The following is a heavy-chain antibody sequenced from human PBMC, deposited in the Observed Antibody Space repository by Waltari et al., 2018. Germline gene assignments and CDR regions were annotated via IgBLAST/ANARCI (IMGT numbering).Heavy chain of an antibody. J-gene: IGHJ6*03. Sequence: EVQLVESGGGLVQPGRSLRLSCTASGFTFGDYAMSWVRQAPGKGLEWVGFIRSKAYGGTTEYAASVKGRFTISREESKSIADLQMNSLKTEDTAVYYCTSKYYYYYYMDVWGKGTTVTVSS. CDR3: TSKYYYYYYMDV. CDR2: IRSKAYGGTT. CDR1: GFTFGDYA. V-gene: IGHV3-49*04.